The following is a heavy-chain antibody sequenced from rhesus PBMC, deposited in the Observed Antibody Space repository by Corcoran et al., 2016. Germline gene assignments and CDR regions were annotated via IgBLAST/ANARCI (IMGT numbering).Heavy chain of an antibody. D-gene: IGHD2-39*01. CDR2: ISYTGKTI. Sequence: EVQLVESGGGLVKPGASLRLSCAASGYTFGDYAMHWVRQAPGKGLEWVSFISYTGKTIYIADSVKGRFTISRDNAKNSLSLQMNSLRAEDTAVYYCARDGLVYYFDYWGQGVLVTVSS. CDR3: ARDGLVYYFDY. CDR1: GYTFGDYA. J-gene: IGHJ4*01. V-gene: IGHV3-183*01.